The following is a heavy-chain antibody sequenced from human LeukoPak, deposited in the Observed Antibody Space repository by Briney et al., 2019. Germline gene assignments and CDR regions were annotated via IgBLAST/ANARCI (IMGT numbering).Heavy chain of an antibody. CDR1: GFTFSSYS. D-gene: IGHD1-20*01. V-gene: IGHV3-21*01. CDR3: ARAITAAQYFFDY. J-gene: IGHJ4*02. Sequence: GGSPRLSCAGSGFTFSSYSMNWVRQAPGKGLEWVASISSSSTYIYYADSVKGRSTISRDNAKKSLDLQLNSLRAEDTAVYYCARAITAAQYFFDYWGQGTQVTVSS. CDR2: ISSSSTYI.